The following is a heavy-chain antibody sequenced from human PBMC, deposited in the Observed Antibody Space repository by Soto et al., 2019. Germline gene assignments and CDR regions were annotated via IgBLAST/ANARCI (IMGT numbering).Heavy chain of an antibody. V-gene: IGHV3-9*01. Sequence: GGSLRLSCAASGFTFDDYAMHWVRQAPGKGLEWVSGISWNSGSIGYADSVKGRFTISRDNAKNSLYLQMNSLRAEDTALYYCAKDMGSGYDYYYYYMDVWGKGTTVTVSS. CDR2: ISWNSGSI. D-gene: IGHD5-12*01. J-gene: IGHJ6*03. CDR1: GFTFDDYA. CDR3: AKDMGSGYDYYYYYMDV.